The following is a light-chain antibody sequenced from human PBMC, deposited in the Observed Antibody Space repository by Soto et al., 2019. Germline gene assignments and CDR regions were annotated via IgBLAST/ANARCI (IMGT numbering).Light chain of an antibody. J-gene: IGLJ1*01. CDR2: DVS. CDR1: SSDVGGYNY. Sequence: QSTLTQPRSVSGSPGQSVTISCTGTSSDVGGYNYVSWYQQHPGKAPKLMIYDVSQRPSGVPDRFSGSKSGNTASLTISGLQSEDEADYYCCSYAGSYTYAFGTGTKVTGL. CDR3: CSYAGSYTYA. V-gene: IGLV2-11*01.